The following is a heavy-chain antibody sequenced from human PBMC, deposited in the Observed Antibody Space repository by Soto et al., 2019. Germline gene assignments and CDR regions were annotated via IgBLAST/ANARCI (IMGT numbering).Heavy chain of an antibody. Sequence: EVQLVESGGGLVKPGGSLRLSCAASGFTFNTYDMNWVRQAPGKGLEWVSSITTSSAYIYYADSLKGRITISRDNAKNSLFLQMNSLRAEDTAVYYRVRSATARLLRHSWFDTWRQGTLVTVSS. V-gene: IGHV3-21*01. CDR2: ITTSSAYI. CDR3: VRSATARLLRHSWFDT. D-gene: IGHD2-21*01. CDR1: GFTFNTYD. J-gene: IGHJ5*02.